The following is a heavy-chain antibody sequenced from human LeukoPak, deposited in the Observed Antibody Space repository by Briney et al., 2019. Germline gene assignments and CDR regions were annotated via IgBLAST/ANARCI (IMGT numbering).Heavy chain of an antibody. D-gene: IGHD4-17*01. Sequence: GGSLRLSCAASGFTFSSYNMNWVRQAPGKGLEWVSSISTSSNYIYYADSVKGRFTISRDNAKNSLYLQMNSLRAEDTAVYYCARDYVTTVTPVGYWGQGTLVTVSS. CDR3: ARDYVTTVTPVGY. J-gene: IGHJ4*02. V-gene: IGHV3-21*01. CDR2: ISTSSNYI. CDR1: GFTFSSYN.